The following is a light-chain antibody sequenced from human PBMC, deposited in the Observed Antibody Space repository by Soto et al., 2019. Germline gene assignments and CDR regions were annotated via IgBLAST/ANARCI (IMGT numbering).Light chain of an antibody. CDR3: QQYFTSPWT. J-gene: IGKJ1*01. Sequence: DIVMTQSPDSLAVSLGERATFNCKSSQSILDRSKNKYYLAWYQQKSGQPPKLLIYWASLRESGVPDRFTGSGSGTDFTLTISSLQAEHVAVYYCQQYFTSPWTFGQGTKVDIK. CDR1: QSILDRSKNKYY. V-gene: IGKV4-1*01. CDR2: WAS.